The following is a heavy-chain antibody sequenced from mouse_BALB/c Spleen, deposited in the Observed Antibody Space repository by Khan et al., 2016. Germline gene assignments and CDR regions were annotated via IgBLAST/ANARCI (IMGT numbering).Heavy chain of an antibody. V-gene: IGHV1-4*02. CDR1: GYTFTDYT. Sequence: QVQLQQSAAELARPGASVKMSCKASGYTFTDYTMHWVKQRPGQGLQWIGYFNPISGYTEYSQKFTDKTTLTADKSSSTAYIQVSSLTSEDSAVYYCSRGRHFDFWGQGTTLTVSS. CDR2: FNPISGYT. CDR3: SRGRHFDF. J-gene: IGHJ2*01.